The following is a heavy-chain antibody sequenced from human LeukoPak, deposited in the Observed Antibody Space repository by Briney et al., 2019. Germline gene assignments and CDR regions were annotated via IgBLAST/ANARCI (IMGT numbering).Heavy chain of an antibody. V-gene: IGHV3-21*01. D-gene: IGHD3-22*01. J-gene: IGHJ4*02. CDR3: ARGIPYYDSSGYPFDY. CDR1: GFTFSSYS. Sequence: GGSLRLSCAASGFTFSSYSMNWVRQAPGRGLEWVSTISGSRDNSYYADSVKGRFTISRDNAKNSLYLQMNSLRAEDTAVYYCARGIPYYDSSGYPFDYWGQGTLVTVSS. CDR2: ISGSRDNS.